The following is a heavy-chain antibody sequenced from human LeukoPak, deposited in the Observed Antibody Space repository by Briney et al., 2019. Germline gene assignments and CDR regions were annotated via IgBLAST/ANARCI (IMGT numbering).Heavy chain of an antibody. D-gene: IGHD3-22*01. Sequence: ASVKVSCKASGYTFTSYGINWVRQATGQGLEWMGWMNPYSGNTGYAQKFQGRVTMTRNTSISTAYMELSSLRSEDTAVYYCARGSTYYYDSSGYYYGYWGQGTLVTVSS. CDR2: MNPYSGNT. CDR1: GYTFTSYG. V-gene: IGHV1-8*01. J-gene: IGHJ4*02. CDR3: ARGSTYYYDSSGYYYGY.